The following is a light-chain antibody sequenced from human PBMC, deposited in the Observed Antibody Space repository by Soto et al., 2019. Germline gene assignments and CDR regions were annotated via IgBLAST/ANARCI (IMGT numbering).Light chain of an antibody. J-gene: IGLJ2*01. V-gene: IGLV2-23*01. CDR1: SSDVGSYNL. CDR2: GAN. Sequence: QSVLTQPASVSGSPGQSITISCTGTSSDVGSYNLVSWYQHHPGKAPKLVIYGANKRPSGVSNRSSGSKSGNTASLTISGLQAEDEADYYCCSYAGSSTSVIFGGGTKLTVL. CDR3: CSYAGSSTSVI.